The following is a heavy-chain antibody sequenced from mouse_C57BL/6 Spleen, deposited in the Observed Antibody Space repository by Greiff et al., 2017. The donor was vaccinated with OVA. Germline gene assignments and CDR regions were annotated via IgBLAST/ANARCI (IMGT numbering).Heavy chain of an antibody. CDR1: GYAFTNYL. J-gene: IGHJ4*01. Sequence: QVQLQQSGAELVRPGTSVKVSCKASGYAFTNYLIEWVKQRPGQGLEWIGVINPGSGGTNYNEKFKGKATLTADKSSSTAYMQLSSLTSEDSAVYFCARSLGDYYAMDYWGQGTSVTVSS. D-gene: IGHD3-3*01. V-gene: IGHV1-54*01. CDR2: INPGSGGT. CDR3: ARSLGDYYAMDY.